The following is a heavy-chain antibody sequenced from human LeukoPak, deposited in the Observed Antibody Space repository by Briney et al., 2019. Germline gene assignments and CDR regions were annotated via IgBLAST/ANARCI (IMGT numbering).Heavy chain of an antibody. CDR3: AIRIPSSGWSIRGFDP. V-gene: IGHV1-24*01. J-gene: IGHJ5*02. D-gene: IGHD6-19*01. CDR1: GYTLTELS. Sequence: ASVKVSCKVSGYTLTELSIHWVRQAPGKGLEWMGGFDPEDGETIYAQKFQGRVTMTEDTSTDTAYMELSSLRSEDTAVYYCAIRIPSSGWSIRGFDPWGQGTLVTVSS. CDR2: FDPEDGET.